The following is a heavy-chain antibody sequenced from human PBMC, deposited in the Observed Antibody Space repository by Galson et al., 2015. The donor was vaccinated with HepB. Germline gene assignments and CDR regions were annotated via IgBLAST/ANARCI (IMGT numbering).Heavy chain of an antibody. CDR3: ARKSTDFDP. V-gene: IGHV3-30-3*01. CDR2: ISYDGSNK. Sequence: SLRLSCAASGFTFSSYAMHWVRQAPGKGLEWVAGISYDGSNKYYADSVKGRFTISRDNSKNTLYLQMNSLRAEDMAVYCCARKSTDFDPWGQGTLVTVSS. J-gene: IGHJ5*02. CDR1: GFTFSSYA.